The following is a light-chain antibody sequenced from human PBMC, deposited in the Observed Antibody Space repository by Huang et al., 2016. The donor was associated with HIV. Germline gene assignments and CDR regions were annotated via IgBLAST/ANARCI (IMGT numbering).Light chain of an antibody. CDR1: QDIGNY. J-gene: IGKJ5*01. CDR3: HRYNIAPT. V-gene: IGKV1-27*01. Sequence: DIQMTQSPSSLSASVGDRVTFTCRASQDIGNYLAWYQQKPGKVPKLLIYAASTLQSGGPSRFSGSGSGTDFTLTISSLQPEDVATYFCHRYNIAPTFGQGTRLEIK. CDR2: AAS.